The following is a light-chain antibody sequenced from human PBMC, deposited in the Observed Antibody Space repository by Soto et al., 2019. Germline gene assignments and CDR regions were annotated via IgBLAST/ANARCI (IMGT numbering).Light chain of an antibody. Sequence: AIQMTQSPSSLSASVGDRVTITCRASQGIRNDLGWYQQKPGKAPKLLIYAASSLQSGVPSRVSASGSGTDFTLTISSLQPEDFATYYCLQDYNYPWTFGQGTKVEIK. CDR2: AAS. CDR3: LQDYNYPWT. J-gene: IGKJ1*01. V-gene: IGKV1-6*01. CDR1: QGIRND.